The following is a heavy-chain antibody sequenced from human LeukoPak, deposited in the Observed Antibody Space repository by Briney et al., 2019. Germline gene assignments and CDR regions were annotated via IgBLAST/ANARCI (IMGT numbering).Heavy chain of an antibody. CDR2: IYYSGST. CDR1: GGSISSYY. CDR3: ARLAHLGYCSSTSCPPPQTYYMDV. D-gene: IGHD2-2*01. Sequence: SETLSLTCTVSGGSISSYYWSWIRQPPGKGLEWIGYIYYSGSTNYNPYLKSRVHISVDTSNNQFSLKLSSVTAADTAVYYCARLAHLGYCSSTSCPPPQTYYMDVWGKGTTVTVSS. J-gene: IGHJ6*03. V-gene: IGHV4-59*01.